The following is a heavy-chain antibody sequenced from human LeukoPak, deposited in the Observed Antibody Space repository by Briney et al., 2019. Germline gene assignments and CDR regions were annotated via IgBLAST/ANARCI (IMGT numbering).Heavy chain of an antibody. Sequence: HPGGSLRLSCAATAFTFSTYGMHWVRQAPGKGLEWVAVIWYDGSNEYYADSVKGRFTISRDNSKNTLYLQMNSLRAEDTAVYYCAKGLSGGGQRGYFDYWGQGTLVTVSS. V-gene: IGHV3-30*02. CDR1: AFTFSTYG. CDR2: IWYDGSNE. D-gene: IGHD4-23*01. J-gene: IGHJ4*02. CDR3: AKGLSGGGQRGYFDY.